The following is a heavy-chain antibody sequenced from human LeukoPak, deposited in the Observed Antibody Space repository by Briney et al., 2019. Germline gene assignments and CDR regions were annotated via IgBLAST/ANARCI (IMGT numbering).Heavy chain of an antibody. J-gene: IGHJ6*03. D-gene: IGHD6-6*01. CDR2: IRSKANSYAT. V-gene: IGHV3-73*01. CDR1: GFTFSGSA. Sequence: GGSLRLSCAASGFTFSGSAMHWVRQASGKGLEWVGRIRSKANSYATAYAASVKGRFTISRDDSKNTAYLQMNSLKTEDTAVYYCTRHSGSSSSSYYYYYYMDVWGKGTTVTVSS. CDR3: TRHSGSSSSSYYYYYYMDV.